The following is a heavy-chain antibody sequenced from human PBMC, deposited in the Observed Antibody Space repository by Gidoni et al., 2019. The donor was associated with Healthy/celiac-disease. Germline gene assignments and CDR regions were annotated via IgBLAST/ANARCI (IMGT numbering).Heavy chain of an antibody. D-gene: IGHD4-17*01. Sequence: QVQLVQSGAEVKKPGSSVKVSCKASGGTFSSYAISWVRQAPGQGLEWMGRTIPILGIANYAQKFQGRVTITADKSTSTAYMELSSLRSEDTAVYYCAREDYGDHRPLGRFDLWGRGTLVTVSS. CDR2: TIPILGIA. V-gene: IGHV1-69*04. J-gene: IGHJ2*01. CDR3: AREDYGDHRPLGRFDL. CDR1: GGTFSSYA.